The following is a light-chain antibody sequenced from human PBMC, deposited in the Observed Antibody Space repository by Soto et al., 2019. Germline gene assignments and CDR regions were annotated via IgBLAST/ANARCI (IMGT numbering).Light chain of an antibody. CDR2: DTS. Sequence: QTVVTQEPSLTVSPGGTGTLTCGSSTGAVTSGHYPYWVQQKPGQAPRTLIYDTSNKHSWTPARFSGSLLGGKATLTLWGGLPEDEAEYYCLLSYSGARPVVLGGGTKLTVL. CDR1: TGAVTSGHY. J-gene: IGLJ2*01. CDR3: LLSYSGARPVV. V-gene: IGLV7-46*01.